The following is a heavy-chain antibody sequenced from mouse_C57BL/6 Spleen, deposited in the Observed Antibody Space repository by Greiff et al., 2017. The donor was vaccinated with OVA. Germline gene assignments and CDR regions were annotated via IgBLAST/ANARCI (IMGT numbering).Heavy chain of an antibody. CDR1: GYTFTSYW. Sequence: VQLQQPGAELVRPGSSVKLSCKASGYTFTSYWMHWVKQRPIQGLEWIGNIDPSDSETHYNQKFKDKATLTVDKSSSTAYMQLSSLTSEDSAVYYCARGNYYELYFDYWGQGTTLTVSS. D-gene: IGHD1-1*02. CDR2: IDPSDSET. CDR3: ARGNYYELYFDY. V-gene: IGHV1-52*01. J-gene: IGHJ2*01.